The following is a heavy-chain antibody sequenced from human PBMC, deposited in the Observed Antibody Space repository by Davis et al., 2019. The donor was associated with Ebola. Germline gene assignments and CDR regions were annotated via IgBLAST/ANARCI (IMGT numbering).Heavy chain of an antibody. CDR1: GFTFSSYG. J-gene: IGHJ4*02. Sequence: GESLKISCAASGFTFSSYGMHWVRQAPGKGLEWVSSISGGGDAYYADSSKGRFTISRDNSKYTLDLQMNSLRAEDTAVYYCARALGYCSGGSCGGYWGQGTLVTVSS. CDR2: ISGGGDA. V-gene: IGHV3-23*01. D-gene: IGHD2-15*01. CDR3: ARALGYCSGGSCGGY.